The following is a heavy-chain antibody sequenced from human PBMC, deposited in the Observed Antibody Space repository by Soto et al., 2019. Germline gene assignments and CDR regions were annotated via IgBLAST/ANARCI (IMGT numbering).Heavy chain of an antibody. CDR3: AREGYCSGTSCPPLTYNYYAMDV. Sequence: GGSLRLSCAASGFTLSRYWMNWVRQAPGKGLEWVAKIKQDGSEKYYGESVKGRFTISRDNAKNSLYLQMNSLRAEDTAVYYCAREGYCSGTSCPPLTYNYYAMDVWGQGTTVTVSS. CDR1: GFTLSRYW. J-gene: IGHJ6*02. D-gene: IGHD2-2*01. CDR2: IKQDGSEK. V-gene: IGHV3-7*05.